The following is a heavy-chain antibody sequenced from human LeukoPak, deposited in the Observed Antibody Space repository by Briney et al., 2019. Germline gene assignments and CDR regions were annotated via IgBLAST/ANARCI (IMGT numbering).Heavy chain of an antibody. D-gene: IGHD3-22*01. CDR2: INPNSGGT. CDR1: GYTFTGYY. J-gene: IGHJ5*02. CDR3: ARPGYYYDSSGPSDWFDP. V-gene: IGHV1-2*02. Sequence: ASVKVSCKASGYTFTGYYMHWVRQAPGQGLVWMGWINPNSGGTNYAQKFQGRVTMTRDTSISTAYMELSRLRSDDTAVYYCARPGYYYDSSGPSDWFDPWGQGALVTVSS.